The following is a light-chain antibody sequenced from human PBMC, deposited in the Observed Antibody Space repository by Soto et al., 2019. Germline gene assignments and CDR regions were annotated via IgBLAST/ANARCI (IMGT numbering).Light chain of an antibody. J-gene: IGKJ5*01. CDR1: QSINSN. V-gene: IGKV3-11*01. CDR3: QQRSNLIT. CDR2: DAS. Sequence: TQSPATLSVSPGDRATLSCRASQSINSNLAWYQQKPGQAPRLLIYDASNRATGIPARFSGSGSGTDFTLTISSLEPEDFAVYYCQQRSNLITFGQGTRLEIK.